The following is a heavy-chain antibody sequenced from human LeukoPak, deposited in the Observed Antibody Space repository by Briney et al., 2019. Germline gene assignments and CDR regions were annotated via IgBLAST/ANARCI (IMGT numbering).Heavy chain of an antibody. CDR1: GGSFFDYF. D-gene: IGHD6-6*01. V-gene: IGHV4-34*01. CDR2: VNHNGGT. J-gene: IGHJ6*03. CDR3: ARDYSSSSAYYYYYCMDV. Sequence: SEALSLTCAVHGGSFFDYFWRWIRHPLGKGLEWIGEVNHNGGTNHNPSLMSRVIMSVDTSKNQFSLKVSSVTAADTAVYYCARDYSSSSAYYYYYCMDVWGKGTTVTVSS.